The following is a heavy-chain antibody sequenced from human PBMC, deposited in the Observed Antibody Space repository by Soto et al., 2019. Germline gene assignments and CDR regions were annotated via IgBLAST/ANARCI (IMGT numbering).Heavy chain of an antibody. J-gene: IGHJ6*03. Sequence: EVQLLESGGGLVQPGGSLRLSCVVSGFTFGSYAMSWVRQAPEKGPEWVAILGGNGFTTYYADSVKGRFTISGDKSKRTLLLQMNSLRADDTGVYYCAKALRHSLNFYYYMDVWGRGTSVTVSS. CDR1: GFTFGSYA. V-gene: IGHV3-23*01. CDR3: AKALRHSLNFYYYMDV. CDR2: LGGNGFTT. D-gene: IGHD5-18*01.